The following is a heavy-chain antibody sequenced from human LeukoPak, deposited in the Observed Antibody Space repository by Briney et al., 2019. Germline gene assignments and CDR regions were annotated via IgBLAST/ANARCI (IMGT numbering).Heavy chain of an antibody. V-gene: IGHV3-7*01. CDR3: ASLSGVPEY. CDR1: GFTISGHW. D-gene: IGHD7-27*01. Sequence: GGSLRLSCAASGFTISGHWMAWVRQAPGKGLEWVADINTDGSERYYVDSVRGRFTISRDNAKNSVSLQMNGLRVEDTAMYFCASLSGVPEYWGQGTLVTVPS. CDR2: INTDGSER. J-gene: IGHJ1*01.